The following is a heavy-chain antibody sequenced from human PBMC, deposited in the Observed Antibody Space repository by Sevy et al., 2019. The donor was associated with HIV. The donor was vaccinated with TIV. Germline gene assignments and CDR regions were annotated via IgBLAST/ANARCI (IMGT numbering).Heavy chain of an antibody. Sequence: GGSLRLSCAVSGFTFNNAWMNWVRQAPGTGLQWVGLIKSKIDGETTDNAAPVKGRFTISRDDSKNTLFLQMDSLKIEDTAVYYCATAPGYYDSAPFDYWGPGPLVTVSS. CDR3: ATAPGYYDSAPFDY. CDR2: IKSKIDGETT. J-gene: IGHJ4*02. V-gene: IGHV3-15*01. D-gene: IGHD3-22*01. CDR1: GFTFNNAW.